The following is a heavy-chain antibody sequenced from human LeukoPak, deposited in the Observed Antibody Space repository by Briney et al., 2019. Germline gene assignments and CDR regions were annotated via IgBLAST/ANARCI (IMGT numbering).Heavy chain of an antibody. Sequence: SVKVSCKASGGTFSSYAISWVRQAPGQGLEWMGGIIPIFGAANYAQKFQGRVTITTDESTFTAYMELSSLRSEDTAVYYCAAGVVRGVIIPHYYYGMDVWGQGTTVTVSS. CDR3: AAGVVRGVIIPHYYYGMDV. J-gene: IGHJ6*02. CDR1: GGTFSSYA. V-gene: IGHV1-69*05. CDR2: IIPIFGAA. D-gene: IGHD3-10*01.